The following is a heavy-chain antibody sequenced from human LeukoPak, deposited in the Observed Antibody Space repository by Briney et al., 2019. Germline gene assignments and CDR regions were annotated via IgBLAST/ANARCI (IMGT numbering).Heavy chain of an antibody. V-gene: IGHV3-7*05. Sequence: GGSLRLSCAVSGFTFSSYWMSWVRQAPGKGLERVANIKQDGSEKYYVDSVKGRFTISRDNAKNSLYLQMNSLRAEDTAVYYCAREGVPGARVHYFYGMDVWGQGTTVTVSS. CDR3: AREGVPGARVHYFYGMDV. CDR1: GFTFSSYW. D-gene: IGHD2-2*01. CDR2: IKQDGSEK. J-gene: IGHJ6*02.